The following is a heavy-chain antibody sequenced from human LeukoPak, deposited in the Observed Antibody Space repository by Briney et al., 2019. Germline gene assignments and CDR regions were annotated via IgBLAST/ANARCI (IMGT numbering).Heavy chain of an antibody. V-gene: IGHV3-7*05. D-gene: IGHD6-19*01. J-gene: IGHJ4*02. Sequence: GESLRLSCAASAFTFSSYWTSWVRQAPGKGLEWVANVKQDGSEKYYVDSVKGRFTISRDNSKNSLYLQMNSLRTEDTALYYCAKDTQKQWLVLDYWGQGTLVTVSS. CDR2: VKQDGSEK. CDR1: AFTFSSYW. CDR3: AKDTQKQWLVLDY.